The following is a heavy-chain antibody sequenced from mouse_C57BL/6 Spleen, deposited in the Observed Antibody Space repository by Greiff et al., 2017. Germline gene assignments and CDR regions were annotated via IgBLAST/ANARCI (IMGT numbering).Heavy chain of an antibody. V-gene: IGHV5-6*01. Sequence: EVMLVESGGDLVKPGGSLKLSCAASGFTFSSYGMSWVRQTPDKRLEWVATISSGGSYTSYPDSVKGRFTISRDNAKNTLYLQMSSLKSEDTAMYYCARHPLYSNLVWFAYWGQGTLVTVSA. CDR2: ISSGGSYT. CDR3: ARHPLYSNLVWFAY. J-gene: IGHJ3*01. D-gene: IGHD2-5*01. CDR1: GFTFSSYG.